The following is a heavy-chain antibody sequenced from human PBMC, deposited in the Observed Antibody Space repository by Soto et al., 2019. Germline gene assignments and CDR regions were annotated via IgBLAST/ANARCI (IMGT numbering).Heavy chain of an antibody. CDR1: GYTFTSYD. V-gene: IGHV1-8*01. CDR2: MNPNSGNT. Sequence: ASVKVSCKASGYTFTSYDINWVRQATGQGLEWMGWMNPNSGNTGYAQKFQGRVTMTRNTSISTAYMELSSLRSEDTAVYYCARVRSIILPIFGVVIGDYDAFDIWGKGTMVTVSS. D-gene: IGHD3-3*02. CDR3: ARVRSIILPIFGVVIGDYDAFDI. J-gene: IGHJ3*02.